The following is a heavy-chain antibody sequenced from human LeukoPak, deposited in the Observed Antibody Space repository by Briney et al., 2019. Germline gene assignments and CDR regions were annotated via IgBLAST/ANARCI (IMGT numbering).Heavy chain of an antibody. D-gene: IGHD5-18*01. CDR2: IYYSGST. J-gene: IGHJ4*02. CDR1: GGSISSYY. Sequence: SETLSLTCTVSGGSISSYYWSWIRQPPGKGLEWIGYIYYSGSTNYNPSLKSRVTISVDTSKNQFSLKLSSVTAADTAVYYCARRDRGYSYGPIDYWGQGTLATVSS. V-gene: IGHV4-59*08. CDR3: ARRDRGYSYGPIDY.